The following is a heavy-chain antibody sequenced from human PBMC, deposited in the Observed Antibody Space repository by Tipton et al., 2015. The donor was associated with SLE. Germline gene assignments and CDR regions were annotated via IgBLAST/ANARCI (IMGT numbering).Heavy chain of an antibody. CDR2: IYYSGST. D-gene: IGHD1-1*01. Sequence: LRLSCAVYGGSFSGYYWSWIRQPPGKGLEWIGYIYYSGSTNYNPSLKSRVTISVDTSKNQFSLKLSSVTAADTAVYYCARGNWQDYWGQGTLVTVSS. J-gene: IGHJ4*02. CDR1: GGSFSGYY. CDR3: ARGNWQDY. V-gene: IGHV4-59*01.